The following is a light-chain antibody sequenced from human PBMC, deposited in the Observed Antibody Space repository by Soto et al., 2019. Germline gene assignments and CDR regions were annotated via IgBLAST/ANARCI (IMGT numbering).Light chain of an antibody. CDR1: QSISNW. V-gene: IGKV1-5*03. CDR3: QQYDTYPRT. Sequence: DIQMTQSSSILSASVGDRVTITCRASQSISNWLAWYQQKPGKAPKLLIFKASTLESEVPSRFSGSGSGTEFTLNISSLQPDDFATYHCQQYDTYPRTFGQGTKVDIK. J-gene: IGKJ1*01. CDR2: KAS.